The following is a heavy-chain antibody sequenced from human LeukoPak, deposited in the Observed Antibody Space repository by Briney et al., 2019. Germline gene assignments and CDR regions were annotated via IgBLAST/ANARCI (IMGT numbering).Heavy chain of an antibody. CDR2: ISAYNGNT. CDR3: ARQVLGYFDY. V-gene: IGHV1-18*01. D-gene: IGHD4/OR15-4a*01. CDR1: GYTFTSYG. J-gene: IGHJ4*02. Sequence: ASVKVSCKASGYTFTSYGISWVRQAPGQGLEWMGWISAYNGNTNYAQKFQGRVTITTDESTSTAYMELSSLRSEDTAVYYCARQVLGYFDYWGQGTLVTVSS.